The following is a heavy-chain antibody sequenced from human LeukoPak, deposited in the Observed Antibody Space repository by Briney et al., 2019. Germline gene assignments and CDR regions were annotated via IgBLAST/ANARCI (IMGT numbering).Heavy chain of an antibody. CDR2: ITWNSGTI. CDR3: AKDRGALIAVADY. J-gene: IGHJ4*02. V-gene: IGHV3-9*01. D-gene: IGHD6-19*01. Sequence: SLRLSCADSGFTFDDYAMHWVRQAPGKGLEWVSSITWNSGTIGYADSVKGRFTISRDNAKNSLYLQMNSLRPEDTALYYCAKDRGALIAVADYWGQGTLVTVSS. CDR1: GFTFDDYA.